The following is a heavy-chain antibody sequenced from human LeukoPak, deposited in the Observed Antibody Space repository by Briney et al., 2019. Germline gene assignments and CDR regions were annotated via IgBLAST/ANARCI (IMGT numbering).Heavy chain of an antibody. J-gene: IGHJ4*02. V-gene: IGHV1-69*05. CDR2: INPIFGTA. CDR1: GYTFTGYY. Sequence: ASVKVSCKASGYTFTGYYMHWVRQAPGQGLEWMGWINPIFGTANYAQKFQGRVTITTDESTSTAYMELSSLRSEDTAVYYCARADYGGNYGYWGQGTLVTVSS. CDR3: ARADYGGNYGY. D-gene: IGHD4-23*01.